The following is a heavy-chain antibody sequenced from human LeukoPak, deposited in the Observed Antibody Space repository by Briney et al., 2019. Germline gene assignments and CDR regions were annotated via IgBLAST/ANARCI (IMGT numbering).Heavy chain of an antibody. J-gene: IGHJ6*02. V-gene: IGHV1-69*13. CDR3: ARGLDYDFWSGPSTYYYYGMDV. D-gene: IGHD3-3*01. Sequence: ASVKVSCKASGGTSSSYAISWVRQAPGQGLEWMGGIIPIFGTANYAQKFQGRVTITADESTSTAYMELSSLRSEDTAVYYCARGLDYDFWSGPSTYYYYGMDVWGQGTTVTVSS. CDR1: GGTSSSYA. CDR2: IIPIFGTA.